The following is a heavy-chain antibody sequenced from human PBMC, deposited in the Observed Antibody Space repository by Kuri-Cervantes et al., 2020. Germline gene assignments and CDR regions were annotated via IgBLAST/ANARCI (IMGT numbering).Heavy chain of an antibody. CDR1: GFTFGSYW. CDR2: IKQDGSEK. Sequence: GGSLRLSCAASGFTFGSYWMSWVRQAPGKGLEWVANIKQDGSEKYYVDSVKGRFTISRDNAKNSLYLQMNSLRAEDTAVYYCARLPYSGDDYFDYWGQGTLVTVSS. D-gene: IGHD5-12*01. CDR3: ARLPYSGDDYFDY. V-gene: IGHV3-7*01. J-gene: IGHJ4*02.